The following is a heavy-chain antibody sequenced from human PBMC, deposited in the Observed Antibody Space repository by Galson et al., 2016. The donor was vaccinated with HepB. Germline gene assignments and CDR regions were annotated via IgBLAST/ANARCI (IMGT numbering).Heavy chain of an antibody. D-gene: IGHD6-19*01. V-gene: IGHV3-23*01. CDR2: INNGGNS. Sequence: SLRLSCAASGFTISRYAMSWVRQAPGMGLEWVAAINNGGNSYYAHSVRGRFTVSRSDSENMFFLQMNSLRPEDAATYFCAKDHPSGGWPTFESWGRGTLVAVSS. CDR1: GFTISRYA. CDR3: AKDHPSGGWPTFES. J-gene: IGHJ4*02.